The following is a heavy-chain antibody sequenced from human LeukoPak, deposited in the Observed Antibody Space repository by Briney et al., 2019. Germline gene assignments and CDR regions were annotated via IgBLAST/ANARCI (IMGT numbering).Heavy chain of an antibody. Sequence: GGSLRLSCAASEFSFSSHSMNWVRQAPGKGLEWVSTINSSGDYTCYADSVKGRFTISRDNAKNSLYLQMNSLRAEDTAVYYCARDGMNTAYAFDIWGQGTMVTVSS. CDR2: INSSGDYT. CDR1: EFSFSSHS. CDR3: ARDGMNTAYAFDI. J-gene: IGHJ3*02. D-gene: IGHD4-17*01. V-gene: IGHV3-21*01.